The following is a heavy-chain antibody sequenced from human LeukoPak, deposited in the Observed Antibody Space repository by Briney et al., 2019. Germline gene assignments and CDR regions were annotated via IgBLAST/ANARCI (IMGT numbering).Heavy chain of an antibody. D-gene: IGHD2-21*01. CDR2: IYHSGST. CDR3: ARSRWGYYPDY. J-gene: IGHJ4*02. Sequence: PSQTLSLTCAVSGGSISSGGYSWSWIRQPPGKGPEWIGYIYHSGSTYYNPSLKSRVTISVDRSKNQFSLKLSSVTAADTAVYYCARSRWGYYPDYWGQGTLVTVSS. V-gene: IGHV4-30-2*01. CDR1: GGSISSGGYS.